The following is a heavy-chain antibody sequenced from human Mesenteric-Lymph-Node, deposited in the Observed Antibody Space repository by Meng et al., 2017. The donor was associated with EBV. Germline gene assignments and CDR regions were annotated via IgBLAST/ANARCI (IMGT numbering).Heavy chain of an antibody. D-gene: IGHD3-3*01. CDR3: ARGTIFGIVVTYFDY. V-gene: IGHV4-34*01. CDR1: GGSFSGYH. J-gene: IGHJ4*02. CDR2: ISQSGDT. Sequence: GQRPQGGAGLLEPAEPLSLTFAASGGSFSGYHWSWIRQPPGKGLEYIGEISQSGDTNYNPSLKSRVTISVDTSRNQFSLKMRSVTAADTAVYYCARGTIFGIVVTYFDYWSQGNLVTVSS.